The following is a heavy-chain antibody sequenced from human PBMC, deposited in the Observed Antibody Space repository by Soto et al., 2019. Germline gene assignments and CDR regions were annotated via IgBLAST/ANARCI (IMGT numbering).Heavy chain of an antibody. CDR2: IKQDGSEK. CDR1: GFTFSSYW. CDR3: AKDTAGNFGDFDY. J-gene: IGHJ4*02. D-gene: IGHD6-13*01. V-gene: IGHV3-7*03. Sequence: PGGSLRLSCAASGFTFSSYWMSWVRQAPGKGLEWVANIKQDGSEKYYVDSVKGRFTISRDNAKNSLYLQMNSLRAEDTAVYYCAKDTAGNFGDFDYWGQGTLVTVSS.